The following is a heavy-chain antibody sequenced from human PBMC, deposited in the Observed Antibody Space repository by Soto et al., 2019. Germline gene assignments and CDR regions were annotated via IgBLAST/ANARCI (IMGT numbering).Heavy chain of an antibody. CDR3: ARAGYSSGWYAFDY. CDR2: ISSSSSYI. Sequence: PGGSLRLSCAASVFTFSSYSMNWVRQAPGKGLECVSSISSSSSYIYYADSVKGRFTISRDNAKNSLYLQMNSLRAEDTAVYYCARAGYSSGWYAFDYWGQGTLVTVSS. J-gene: IGHJ4*02. CDR1: VFTFSSYS. D-gene: IGHD6-19*01. V-gene: IGHV3-21*01.